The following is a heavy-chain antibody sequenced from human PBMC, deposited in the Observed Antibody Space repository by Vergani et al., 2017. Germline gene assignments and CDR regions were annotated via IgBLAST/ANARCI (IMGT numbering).Heavy chain of an antibody. V-gene: IGHV4-59*08. Sequence: QVQLQESGPGLVKPSETLSLTCTVSGGSISSYYWSWIRQPPGKGLEWIGYIYYSGSTNSNPSLKSRVTISVDTSKNQFSLKLSSVTAADTAVYYCARGIAARFDYWGQGTLVTVSS. CDR1: GGSISSYY. D-gene: IGHD6-6*01. J-gene: IGHJ4*02. CDR2: IYYSGST. CDR3: ARGIAARFDY.